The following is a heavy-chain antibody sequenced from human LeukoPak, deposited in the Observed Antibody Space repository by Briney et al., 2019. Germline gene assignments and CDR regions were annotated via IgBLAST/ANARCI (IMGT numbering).Heavy chain of an antibody. CDR3: AKDSSPAMIRGIIDH. D-gene: IGHD3-10*01. Sequence: GGSLRLSCAASGFTFSSYAMNWVRQAPGKGLEWVSVISDSGVSTYYTDSVKGRFTISRDSSENTLYLQMNSLRAEDTAVYFCAKDSSPAMIRGIIDHWGQGTLVTVSS. CDR1: GFTFSSYA. V-gene: IGHV3-23*01. J-gene: IGHJ4*02. CDR2: ISDSGVST.